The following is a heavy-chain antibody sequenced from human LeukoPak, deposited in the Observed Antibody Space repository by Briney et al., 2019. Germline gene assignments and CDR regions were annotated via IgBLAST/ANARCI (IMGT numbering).Heavy chain of an antibody. D-gene: IGHD2-15*01. V-gene: IGHV3-30*14. CDR2: MSYDGSNK. Sequence: GGSLRLSCAASGFTFSSYAMHWVRQAPGKGLEWVAVMSYDGSNKYYADSVKGRFTISRDTSKNTLYLQMNSLRVEDTAVYLCAGRHCSGGGCYFAGADPFDYWGQGTLVTVSS. CDR3: AGRHCSGGGCYFAGADPFDY. J-gene: IGHJ4*02. CDR1: GFTFSSYA.